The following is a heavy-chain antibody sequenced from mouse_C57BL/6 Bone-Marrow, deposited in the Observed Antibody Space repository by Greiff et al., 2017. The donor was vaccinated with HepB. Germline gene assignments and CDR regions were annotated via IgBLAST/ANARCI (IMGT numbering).Heavy chain of an antibody. CDR3: ARDYGSSYSY. V-gene: IGHV1-54*01. J-gene: IGHJ2*01. CDR2: INPGSGGT. D-gene: IGHD1-1*01. Sequence: QVQLKESGAELVRPGTSVKVSCKASGYAFTNYLIEWVKQRPGQGLEWIGVINPGSGGTNYNEKFKGKATLTADKSSSTAYMQLSSLTSEDSAVYFCARDYGSSYSYWGQGTTLTVSS. CDR1: GYAFTNYL.